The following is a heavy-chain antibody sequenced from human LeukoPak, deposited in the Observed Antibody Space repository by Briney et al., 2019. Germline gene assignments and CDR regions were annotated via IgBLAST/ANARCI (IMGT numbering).Heavy chain of an antibody. CDR1: GSTFSSYA. J-gene: IGHJ2*01. D-gene: IGHD6-19*01. V-gene: IGHV1-69*13. Sequence: ASVKVSCNSSGSTFSSYATRWVRQAPGQGLEWMGGIIPISATPTYAQKFGDRVTITADESTSTAYMELSSLRFDDTAVYYCASRKDQWPPEGARFALWGRGTLVTVSS. CDR2: IIPISATP. CDR3: ASRKDQWPPEGARFAL.